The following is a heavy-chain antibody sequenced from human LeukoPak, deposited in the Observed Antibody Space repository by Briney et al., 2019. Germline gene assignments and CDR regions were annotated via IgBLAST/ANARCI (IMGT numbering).Heavy chain of an antibody. J-gene: IGHJ5*02. Sequence: SETLSLTCTVSGGSISSYYWSWIRQPAGKGLEWIGRIYTSGSTNYNPSLKSRVTMSVDTSKNQFSLKLSSVSAADTAVYYCARDFQDSSGGRVSNWFAPGGQGTLVTVS. V-gene: IGHV4-4*07. CDR3: ARDFQDSSGGRVSNWFAP. D-gene: IGHD3-22*01. CDR2: IYTSGST. CDR1: GGSISSYY.